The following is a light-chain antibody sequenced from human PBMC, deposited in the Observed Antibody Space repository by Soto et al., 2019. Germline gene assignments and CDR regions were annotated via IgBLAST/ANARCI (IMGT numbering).Light chain of an antibody. Sequence: EIVLTQSPGTLSLSPGERATLSRRASQSLTISFIAWYQQKPGQAPRLLIYDTASRATGIPDRFSGSGSGTDFTLTISRLEPEDFAVFFCQQYGTSEIIFGQGTRLEIK. CDR1: QSLTISF. CDR3: QQYGTSEII. V-gene: IGKV3-20*01. J-gene: IGKJ5*01. CDR2: DTA.